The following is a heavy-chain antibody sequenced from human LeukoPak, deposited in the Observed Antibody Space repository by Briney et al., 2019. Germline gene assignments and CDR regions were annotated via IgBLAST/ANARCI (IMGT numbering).Heavy chain of an antibody. V-gene: IGHV4-59*01. D-gene: IGHD3-9*01. Sequence: SETLSLTCTVSGGSISRYYWSWIRQPPGKGLEWFGYISDSGTTNYNPSLKSRVTISVDTSKKEFSLKLSSVTAADTAVYYCAPGIFDWLTREEYYFDYWGQGTLVTVSS. CDR2: ISDSGTT. CDR1: GGSISRYY. CDR3: APGIFDWLTREEYYFDY. J-gene: IGHJ4*02.